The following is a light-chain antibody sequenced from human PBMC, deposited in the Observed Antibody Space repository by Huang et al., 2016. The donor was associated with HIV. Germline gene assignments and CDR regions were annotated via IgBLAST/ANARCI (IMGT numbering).Light chain of an antibody. V-gene: IGKV2-28*01. CDR2: LAS. Sequence: EMVMVQSPVSLSVTPGEAASITCRSTQSLLHSNGHNYLDWYRQKPGQSPHLLIYLASTRAAGVPDRFSGSGSRTDFTLKINRVEADDVGVYYCMQGLQSWTFGQGTKVEI. CDR3: MQGLQSWT. J-gene: IGKJ1*01. CDR1: QSLLHSNGHNY.